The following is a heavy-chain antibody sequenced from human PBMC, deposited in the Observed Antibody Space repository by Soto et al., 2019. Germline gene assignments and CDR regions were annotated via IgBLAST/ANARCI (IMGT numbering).Heavy chain of an antibody. V-gene: IGHV4-31*03. CDR3: ARSSRNCSGGSCYPRTHYGMDV. D-gene: IGHD2-15*01. CDR2: IYYSGST. CDR1: GGSISSGGYY. J-gene: IGHJ6*02. Sequence: LSLTCTVSGGSISSGGYYWSWIRQHPGKGLEWIGYIYYSGSTYYNPSLKSRVTISVDTSKNQFSLKLSSVTAADTAAYYCARSSRNCSGGSCYPRTHYGMDVWGQGTTVTVSS.